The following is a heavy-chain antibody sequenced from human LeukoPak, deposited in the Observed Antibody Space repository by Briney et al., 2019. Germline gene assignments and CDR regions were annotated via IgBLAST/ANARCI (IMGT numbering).Heavy chain of an antibody. V-gene: IGHV4-39*07. J-gene: IGHJ4*02. D-gene: IGHD1-26*01. CDR1: GGSISTSNYY. Sequence: NASETLSLTCTVSGGSISTSNYYWGWIRQPPGKGLEWIGNIFYSGSTYYSPSLKSRVTISLDTSRNQFSLKLNSVTAEDTAVYYCAKDGSYSGSYYDYWGQGTLVTVSS. CDR3: AKDGSYSGSYYDY. CDR2: IFYSGST.